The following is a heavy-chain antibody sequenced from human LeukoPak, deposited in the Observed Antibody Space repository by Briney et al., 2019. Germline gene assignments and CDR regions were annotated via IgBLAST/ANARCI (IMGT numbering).Heavy chain of an antibody. CDR2: IKSKTESGTT. CDR1: VVTFSNVC. D-gene: IGHD3-10*01. V-gene: IGHV3-15*01. J-gene: IGHJ4*02. CDR3: STEIWLGENRIDY. Sequence: PGRSLSLSCAVSVVTFSNVCMSWGPQVPGKGLECGFGIKSKTESGTTTYASPVKCPYNDSRDDSENTLYPQKNSLITEDAAVYYYSTEIWLGENRIDYWGQGTLVTVSS.